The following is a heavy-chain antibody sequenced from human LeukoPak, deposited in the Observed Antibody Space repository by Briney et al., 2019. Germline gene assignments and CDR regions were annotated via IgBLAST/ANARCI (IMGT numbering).Heavy chain of an antibody. CDR3: ASDYDILTGYSLFDY. CDR1: GGSFSGYY. Sequence: SETLSLTCAVYGGSFSGYYWSWIRQPPGKGLEWIGEINHSGSTNYNPSLKSRVTMSVDTSKNQFSLKLSSVTAADTAVYYCASDYDILTGYSLFDYWGQGTLVTVSS. V-gene: IGHV4-34*01. D-gene: IGHD3-9*01. J-gene: IGHJ4*02. CDR2: INHSGST.